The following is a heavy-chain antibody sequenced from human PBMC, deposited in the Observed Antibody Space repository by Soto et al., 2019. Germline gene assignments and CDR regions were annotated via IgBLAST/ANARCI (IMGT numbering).Heavy chain of an antibody. CDR1: GGSISSSNW. CDR2: IYHSGST. CDR3: ARDTGVTYSSSSRGNWFDP. V-gene: IGHV4-4*02. D-gene: IGHD6-6*01. J-gene: IGHJ5*02. Sequence: QVQLQESGPGLVKPSGTLSLTCAVSGGSISSSNWWSWVRQPPGKGLEWIGEIYHSGSTNYNPSLKSRVTISVDKSKNQFSLKLSSVTAADTAVYYCARDTGVTYSSSSRGNWFDPWGQGTLVTVSS.